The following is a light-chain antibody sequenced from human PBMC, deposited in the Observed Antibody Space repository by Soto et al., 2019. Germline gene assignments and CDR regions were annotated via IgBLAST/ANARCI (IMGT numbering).Light chain of an antibody. V-gene: IGLV2-14*01. CDR2: DVN. Sequence: QSALTQPASVSGSPGQSITISCTGTSSDVGSYNYVSWYQQHPGKAPKLMIYDVNNRPSGVSNRFSGSKSGTTASLTISGLQPEAEVDYYGTSYKTSLPLVFGGGTKLTV. CDR1: SSDVGSYNY. CDR3: TSYKTSLPLV. J-gene: IGLJ2*01.